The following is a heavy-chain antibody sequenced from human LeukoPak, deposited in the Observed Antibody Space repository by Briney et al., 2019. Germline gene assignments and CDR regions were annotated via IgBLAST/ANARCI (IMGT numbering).Heavy chain of an antibody. Sequence: PGGSLRLSCAASGFTFSSYAMSWVRQAPGKAPEWVSGISGSGSSTYSADSVKGRFTISGDNSKNTLYLQMNTLRAEDTAVYYCARSIYASGSFYTFDIWGQGTMVTVSS. CDR2: ISGSGSST. J-gene: IGHJ3*02. V-gene: IGHV3-23*01. CDR3: ARSIYASGSFYTFDI. D-gene: IGHD3-10*01. CDR1: GFTFSSYA.